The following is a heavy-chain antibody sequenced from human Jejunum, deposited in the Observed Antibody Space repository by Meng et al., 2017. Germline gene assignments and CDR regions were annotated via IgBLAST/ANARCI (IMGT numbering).Heavy chain of an antibody. CDR1: GFTLSSYV. CDR3: AKDRIAARPYFFDS. D-gene: IGHD6-6*01. Sequence: GEALKTSCAAAGFTLSSYVMSWVRQAPGKGLEWVSGISGSSDRTYYADSVKGRFTVSRDISKNTLYLQMNSLRAEDTALYYCAKDRIAARPYFFDSWGQGTLVTVSS. V-gene: IGHV3-23*01. J-gene: IGHJ5*01. CDR2: ISGSSDRT.